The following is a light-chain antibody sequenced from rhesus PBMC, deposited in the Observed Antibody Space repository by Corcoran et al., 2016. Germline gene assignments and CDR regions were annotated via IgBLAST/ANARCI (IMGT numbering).Light chain of an antibody. Sequence: DIQMTQSPSSLSASVGDKVTITCHASQDISSWLAWYQQKQGKAPKPLIHAESSLQSGVPSRFSGSGAGTDYTLTISSLQPEDFASYYCQQYDDLPLTFGGGTKVEIK. CDR3: QQYDDLPLT. J-gene: IGKJ4*01. V-gene: IGKV1-19*01. CDR1: QDISSW. CDR2: AES.